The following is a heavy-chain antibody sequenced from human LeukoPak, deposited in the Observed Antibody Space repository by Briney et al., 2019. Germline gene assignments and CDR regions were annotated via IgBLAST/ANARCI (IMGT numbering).Heavy chain of an antibody. D-gene: IGHD3-10*01. CDR2: IGAGGTFT. CDR3: AKEGYYGSGSYLPPDY. Sequence: VGSLILSCTASGFTFSSYAMNWVRQAPGKGLEWVSGIGAGGTFTYYADSVKGRFTISRDNSRNTLYLQMNSLRAEDTAVYYCAKEGYYGSGSYLPPDYWGQGPLVTVSS. J-gene: IGHJ4*02. CDR1: GFTFSSYA. V-gene: IGHV3-23*01.